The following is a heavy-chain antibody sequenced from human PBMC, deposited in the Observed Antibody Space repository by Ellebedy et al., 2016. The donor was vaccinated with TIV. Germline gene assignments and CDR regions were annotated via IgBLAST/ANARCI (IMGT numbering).Heavy chain of an antibody. CDR2: INPNSGGT. CDR1: GYTFTDYY. D-gene: IGHD5-24*01. CDR3: ARRQFYMSDY. V-gene: IGHV1-2*04. J-gene: IGHJ4*02. Sequence: ASVKVSCKASGYTFTDYYIHWVRQAPGQGLEWMGWINPNSGGTNYAQKFQGWVSMTRNTSISTAYMELSSLRSEDTAVYYCARRQFYMSDYWGQGTLVTVSS.